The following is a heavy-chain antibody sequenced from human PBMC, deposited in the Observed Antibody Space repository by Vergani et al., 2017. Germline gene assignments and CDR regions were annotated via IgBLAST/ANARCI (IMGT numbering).Heavy chain of an antibody. D-gene: IGHD6-19*01. CDR2: ISSSSSTI. J-gene: IGHJ4*02. CDR3: ASSSGWYKSYYFDY. CDR1: GFTFSTYA. V-gene: IGHV3-48*01. Sequence: EVQLLESGGSLKQPGGSVRLSCAASGFTFSTYAMHWVRQAPGKGLEWVSYISSSSSTIYYADSVKGRFTISRDNAKNSLYLQMNSLRAEDTAVYYCASSSGWYKSYYFDYWGQGTLVTVSS.